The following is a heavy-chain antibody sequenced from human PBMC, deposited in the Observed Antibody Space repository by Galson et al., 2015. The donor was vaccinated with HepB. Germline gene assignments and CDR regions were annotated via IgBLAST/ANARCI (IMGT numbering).Heavy chain of an antibody. CDR2: IDPDGTNS. CDR3: TRGYSGYGQFDP. J-gene: IGHJ5*02. Sequence: LRLSCAASELTFNSHWMHWVRQVPGKGLAWVSRIDPDGTNSYYADFVKGRFTISRDNAKNTLYLQLNSLTAEDTGLYFCTRGYSGYGQFDPWGQGTLVTVSS. CDR1: ELTFNSHW. D-gene: IGHD5-12*01. V-gene: IGHV3-74*01.